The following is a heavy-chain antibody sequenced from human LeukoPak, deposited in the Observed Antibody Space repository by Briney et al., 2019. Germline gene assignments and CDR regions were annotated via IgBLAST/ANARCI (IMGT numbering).Heavy chain of an antibody. Sequence: QSGGSLRLSCAASGFTFSSYWMNWVRQAPGKGLEWVAFIKEDGSEISYVESVRGRFTISRDNAKNALYLRMNSLRAEDTAVYYCVRDVNQIRGFGYWGQGTLVTVSS. CDR2: IKEDGSEI. D-gene: IGHD1-14*01. CDR3: VRDVNQIRGFGY. J-gene: IGHJ4*02. CDR1: GFTFSSYW. V-gene: IGHV3-7*01.